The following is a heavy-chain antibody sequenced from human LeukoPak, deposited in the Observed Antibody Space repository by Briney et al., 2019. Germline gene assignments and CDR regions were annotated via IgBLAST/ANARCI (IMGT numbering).Heavy chain of an antibody. J-gene: IGHJ6*03. CDR2: IWSDGNNR. CDR3: AKDPGASVSGFYMDV. V-gene: IGHV3-30*02. CDR1: GFTFSHYG. D-gene: IGHD2-8*02. Sequence: TGGSLRLSCATSGFTFSHYGMHWVRQATGKGLEWVSFIWSDGNNRFYADSVKGRFTISRDNSKNMLYLQMDTLRAEDTALYYCAKDPGASVSGFYMDVWGKGTTVIVSS.